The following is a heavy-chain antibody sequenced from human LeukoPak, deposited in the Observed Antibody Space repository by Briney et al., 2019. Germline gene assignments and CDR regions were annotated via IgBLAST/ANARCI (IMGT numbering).Heavy chain of an antibody. Sequence: GESLKISCKGSGYSFSSYWIGWVRQMPGKGLEWMGIIYPGYSDTRYSPSFQGQVTISADKSISTAYLQWSSLKASDAAMYFCACNNYGDLRIWGQGTLVTVSS. D-gene: IGHD4-17*01. J-gene: IGHJ4*02. V-gene: IGHV5-51*01. CDR2: IYPGYSDT. CDR3: ACNNYGDLRI. CDR1: GYSFSSYW.